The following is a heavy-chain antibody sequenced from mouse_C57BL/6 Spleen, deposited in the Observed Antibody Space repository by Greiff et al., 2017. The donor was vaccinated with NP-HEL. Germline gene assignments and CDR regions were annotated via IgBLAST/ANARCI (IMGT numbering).Heavy chain of an antibody. D-gene: IGHD3-2*02. J-gene: IGHJ3*01. CDR1: GFTFSSYA. CDR3: ARDKTAQATSFAY. CDR2: ISDGGSYT. Sequence: EVKLVESGGGLVKPGGSLKLSCAASGFTFSSYAMSWVRQTPEKRLEWVATISDGGSYTYYPDNVKGRFTISRDNAKNNLYLQMSHLKSEDTAMCYCARDKTAQATSFAYWGQGTLVTVSA. V-gene: IGHV5-4*01.